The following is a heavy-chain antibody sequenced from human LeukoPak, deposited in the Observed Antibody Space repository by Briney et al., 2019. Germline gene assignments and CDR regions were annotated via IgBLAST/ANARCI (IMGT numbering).Heavy chain of an antibody. D-gene: IGHD3-10*01. CDR3: ARVVASYRNYYYMDV. CDR1: GFTFSSYA. J-gene: IGHJ6*03. V-gene: IGHV3-23*01. Sequence: PGGSLRLSCAASGFTFSSYAMSWVRQAPGKGLEWVSAISGSGGSTYYADSVKGRFTIYRDNSKNTLYLQMNSLRAEDTAVYYCARVVASYRNYYYMDVWGKGTTVTVSS. CDR2: ISGSGGST.